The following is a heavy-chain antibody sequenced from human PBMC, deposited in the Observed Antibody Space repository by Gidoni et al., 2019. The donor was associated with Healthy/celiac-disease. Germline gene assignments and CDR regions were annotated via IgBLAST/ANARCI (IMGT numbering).Heavy chain of an antibody. D-gene: IGHD6-13*01. CDR3: ARVGGGIAAAKTAPDAFDI. CDR2: IYHSGST. Sequence: QVQLQESGPGLVKPSGPLSLTCAVSGGSISSSNWWSWVRQPPGKGLEWIGEIYHSGSTNYNPSLKSRVTISVDKSKNQFSLKLSSVTAADTAVYYCARVGGGIAAAKTAPDAFDIWGQGTMVTVSS. CDR1: GGSISSSNW. J-gene: IGHJ3*02. V-gene: IGHV4-4*02.